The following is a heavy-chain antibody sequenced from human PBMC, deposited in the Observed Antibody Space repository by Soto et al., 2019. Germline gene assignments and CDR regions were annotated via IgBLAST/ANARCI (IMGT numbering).Heavy chain of an antibody. Sequence: PTLSLTCAVCGGSVSSNSAAWNWSRQSPSRGLEWLGRTYYRSKWYNDYAVSVKSRITINPDTSKNQFSLQLNSVTPEDTAVYYCARVPRLIRFGFDPWGQGTLVTVCS. J-gene: IGHJ5*02. CDR1: GGSVSSNSAA. CDR3: ARVPRLIRFGFDP. D-gene: IGHD3-16*01. V-gene: IGHV6-1*01. CDR2: TYYRSKWYN.